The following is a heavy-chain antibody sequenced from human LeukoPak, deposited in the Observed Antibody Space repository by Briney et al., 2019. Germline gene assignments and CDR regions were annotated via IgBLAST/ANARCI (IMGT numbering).Heavy chain of an antibody. CDR3: ARGHCTNAVCRTLDY. J-gene: IGHJ4*02. CDR2: INADNGGT. D-gene: IGHD2-8*01. V-gene: IGHV1-2*02. Sequence: ASVKVSCKASGYTFTGYYIHWVRQAPGQGLEWMGWINADNGGTRYAEKFQGRVTMTRDTSISTAYMELSRLTSDDTALYYCARGHCTNAVCRTLDYWGQGTLVTVSS. CDR1: GYTFTGYY.